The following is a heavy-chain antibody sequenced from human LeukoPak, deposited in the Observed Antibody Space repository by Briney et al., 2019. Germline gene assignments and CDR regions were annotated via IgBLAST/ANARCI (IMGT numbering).Heavy chain of an antibody. CDR2: ISSSGSTI. V-gene: IGHV3-48*03. Sequence: GSLRLSCAASGFTFSSYEMNWVRQAPGKGLEWVSYISSSGSTIYYADSVKGRFTISRDNAKNSLYLQMNSLRAEDTAVYYCARAPNGDYVEDYWGQGTLVTVSS. CDR1: GFTFSSYE. J-gene: IGHJ4*02. D-gene: IGHD4-17*01. CDR3: ARAPNGDYVEDY.